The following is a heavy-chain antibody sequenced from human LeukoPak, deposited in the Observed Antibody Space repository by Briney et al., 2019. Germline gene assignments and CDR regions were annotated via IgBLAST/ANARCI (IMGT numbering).Heavy chain of an antibody. CDR3: ARDPRGPTTYDSSARDSLDY. D-gene: IGHD3-22*01. CDR2: ISSSSTYI. CDR1: GFSFSSYT. J-gene: IGHJ4*02. Sequence: GGSLRLSCAASGFSFSSYTMNWVRQAPGKGLEWVSSISSSSTYIYYADSVKGRFTISRDNAKNSLYLQMNSLRAEDTAVYYCARDPRGPTTYDSSARDSLDYWGQGTLVTVSS. V-gene: IGHV3-21*01.